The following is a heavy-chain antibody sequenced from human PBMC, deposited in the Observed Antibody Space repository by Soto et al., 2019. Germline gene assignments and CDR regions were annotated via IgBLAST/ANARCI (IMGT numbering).Heavy chain of an antibody. CDR1: GGSISSGGYS. CDR2: IYHSGST. CDR3: AAGGGLPRYY. D-gene: IGHD5-12*01. J-gene: IGHJ4*02. V-gene: IGHV4-30-2*01. Sequence: TLSLTCAVSGGSISSGGYSWSWIRQPPGKGLEWIGYIYHSGSTYYNPSLKSRVTISVDRSKNQFSLKLSSVTAADTAVYYCAAGGGLPRYYSGQGTLVTVS.